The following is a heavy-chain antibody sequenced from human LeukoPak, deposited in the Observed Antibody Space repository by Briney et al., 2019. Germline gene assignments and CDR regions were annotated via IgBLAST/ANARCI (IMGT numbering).Heavy chain of an antibody. CDR3: ARHATPLVVTPDY. V-gene: IGHV5-51*01. Sequence: GESLKISCKGSGYSFTSYWIGWVRQMPGKGLEWMGIIYPGDPDTRYSPSFQGQVTISADKSISTAYLQWSSLKASDTAMYYCARHATPLVVTPDYWGQGTLVTVSS. CDR2: IYPGDPDT. CDR1: GYSFTSYW. J-gene: IGHJ4*02. D-gene: IGHD3-22*01.